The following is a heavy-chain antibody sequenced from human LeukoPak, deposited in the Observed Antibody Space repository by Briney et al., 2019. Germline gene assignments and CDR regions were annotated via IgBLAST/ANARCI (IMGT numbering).Heavy chain of an antibody. V-gene: IGHV3-23*01. CDR2: ISGSGGST. D-gene: IGHD4-17*01. CDR1: GFTFSSYG. Sequence: GGSLRLSCAASGFTFSSYGMSWVRQAPGKGLEWVSAISGSGGSTYYADSVKGRFTISRDNSKNTLYLQMNSLRAEDTAVYYCAMRTTVNRYYFDYWGQGTLVTVSS. CDR3: AMRTTVNRYYFDY. J-gene: IGHJ4*02.